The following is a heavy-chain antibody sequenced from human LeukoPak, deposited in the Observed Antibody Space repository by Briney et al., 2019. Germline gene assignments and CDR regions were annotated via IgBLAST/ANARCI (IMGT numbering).Heavy chain of an antibody. J-gene: IGHJ4*02. Sequence: PSETLSLTCTVSGGSISSSSYYWGWIRQPPGKGLEWIGSIYYSGSTYYNPSLKSRVTISVDTSKNQFSLKLSSVTAADTAVYYCARGPFSHTVTSGFDYWGQGTLVTVSS. D-gene: IGHD4-11*01. CDR1: GGSISSSSYY. CDR3: ARGPFSHTVTSGFDY. CDR2: IYYSGST. V-gene: IGHV4-39*07.